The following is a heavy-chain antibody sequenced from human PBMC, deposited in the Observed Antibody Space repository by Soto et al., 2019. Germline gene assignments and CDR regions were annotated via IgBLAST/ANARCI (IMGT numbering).Heavy chain of an antibody. V-gene: IGHV3-23*01. CDR2: ITGSGDST. D-gene: IGHD2-2*01. CDR1: GFTFSSHA. Sequence: PGGSLRLSCAVSGFTFSSHAMSWVRQAPGKGLECVSSITGSGDSTYYADSVKGRFTISRDNSKNTLYLQMNSLRAEDTAVYYCAKGGSGPAAMNYWGQGTLVTVSS. J-gene: IGHJ4*02. CDR3: AKGGSGPAAMNY.